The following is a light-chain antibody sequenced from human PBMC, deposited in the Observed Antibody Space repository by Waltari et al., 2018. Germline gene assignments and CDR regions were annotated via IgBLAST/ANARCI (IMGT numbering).Light chain of an antibody. V-gene: IGLV1-51*01. Sequence: QSVLTQPPSVSAPPGQKVTISCSGSSSNLWNYLVSWYHQLPGATPKLLIYDNYKRPSGIPDRFSASKSGTSATLDIAGLQIGDEADYYCATWDNSLTAVVFGGGTKLTVL. J-gene: IGLJ2*01. CDR1: SSNLWNYL. CDR3: ATWDNSLTAVV. CDR2: DNY.